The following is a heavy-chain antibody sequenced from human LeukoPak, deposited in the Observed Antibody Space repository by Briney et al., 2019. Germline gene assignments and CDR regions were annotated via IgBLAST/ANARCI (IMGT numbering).Heavy chain of an antibody. CDR3: ARGRDWFDP. CDR2: IIPIFATA. V-gene: IGHV1-69*05. Sequence: SVKVSCKASGGTFSSYAISWVRQAPGQGLEWMGGIIPIFATAKYAQKFQGRVTISTDESTTTAYMELSSLRSEDPAVYYCARGRDWFDPWGQGTLVTVSS. J-gene: IGHJ5*02. CDR1: GGTFSSYA.